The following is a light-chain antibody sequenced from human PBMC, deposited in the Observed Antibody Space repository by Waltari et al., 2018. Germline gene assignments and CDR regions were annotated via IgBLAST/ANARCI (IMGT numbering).Light chain of an antibody. CDR2: GNT. V-gene: IGLV1-40*01. CDR1: SSTFGAESD. CDR3: QSFDSSLSASV. J-gene: IGLJ2*01. Sequence: QSVLTPPPSMSAAPGQKVPLPCTGGSSTFGAESDLHWYQQFPGPSPKLLIFGNTNRPSGVPGRFSGSRSGTSASLAIAGLQSEDEAVYYCQSFDSSLSASVFGGGTKLTVL.